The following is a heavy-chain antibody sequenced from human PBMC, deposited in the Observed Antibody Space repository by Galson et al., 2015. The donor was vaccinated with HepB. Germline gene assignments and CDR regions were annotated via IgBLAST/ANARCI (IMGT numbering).Heavy chain of an antibody. D-gene: IGHD3-16*01. Sequence: SLKLSCAASGFTFSDSWIGWVRQAPGKGLEWVANINQDGSAKYYADTVKGRFTISRDNAKNSLLLEMSSLRAEDTAVYYCVRGLGVWGRGTLVTVSS. CDR1: GFTFSDSW. J-gene: IGHJ1*01. CDR2: INQDGSAK. V-gene: IGHV3-7*01. CDR3: VRGLGV.